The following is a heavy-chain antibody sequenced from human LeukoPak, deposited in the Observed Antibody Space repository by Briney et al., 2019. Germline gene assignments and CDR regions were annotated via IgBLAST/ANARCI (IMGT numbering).Heavy chain of an antibody. CDR2: IYYSGST. D-gene: IGHD3-22*01. J-gene: IGHJ2*01. Sequence: SETLSLTCTVSGGSISSYYWSWIRQPPGKGLEWIGYIYYSGSTNYNPSLKSRVTISVDTSKNQFSLKLSSVTAADTAVYYCARESRYYDSSGLFDLWGRGTLVTVSS. CDR1: GGSISSYY. V-gene: IGHV4-59*01. CDR3: ARESRYYDSSGLFDL.